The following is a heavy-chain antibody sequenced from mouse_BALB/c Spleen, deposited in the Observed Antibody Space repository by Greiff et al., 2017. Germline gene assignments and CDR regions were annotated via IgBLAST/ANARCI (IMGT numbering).Heavy chain of an antibody. CDR1: GYTFTSYT. CDR2: INPSSGYT. CDR3: ARSSSSYAMDY. Sequence: VQLQQSGAELARPGASVKMSCTASGYTFTSYTMHWVKQRPGQGLEWIGYINPSSGYTNYNQKFKDKATLSADKSSSTAYMQLSSLTSEDSAVYYCARSSSSYAMDYWGQGTSVTVSA. V-gene: IGHV1-4*01. J-gene: IGHJ4*01. D-gene: IGHD1-1*01.